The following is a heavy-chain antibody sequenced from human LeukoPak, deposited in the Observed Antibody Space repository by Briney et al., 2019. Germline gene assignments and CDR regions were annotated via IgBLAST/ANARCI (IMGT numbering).Heavy chain of an antibody. Sequence: GGSLRLSCAASGFTFSSYAMSWVRQAPGKGLEWVAVIWYDGSNKYYADSVKGRFTISRDNSKNTLYLQMNSLRAEDTAVYYCATSIAVAGNTFDYWGQGTLVTVSS. D-gene: IGHD6-19*01. CDR3: ATSIAVAGNTFDY. V-gene: IGHV3-33*08. J-gene: IGHJ4*02. CDR1: GFTFSSYA. CDR2: IWYDGSNK.